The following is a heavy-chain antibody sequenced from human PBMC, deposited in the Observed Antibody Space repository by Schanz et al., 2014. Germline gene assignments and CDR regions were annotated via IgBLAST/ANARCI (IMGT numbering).Heavy chain of an antibody. D-gene: IGHD4-17*01. CDR1: GYTFTSYD. V-gene: IGHV1-8*01. CDR3: ARGYGDSPTDF. Sequence: VQLVQSGAEVKRPGASVRVSCKASGYTFTSYDFNWVRQAPGQGLEWMGWMNPDSGNTGYAQKFQGRVTMTRNPSISTAYMELSSLRSEDTAVYYCARGYGDSPTDFWGQGTLVTVSS. J-gene: IGHJ4*02. CDR2: MNPDSGNT.